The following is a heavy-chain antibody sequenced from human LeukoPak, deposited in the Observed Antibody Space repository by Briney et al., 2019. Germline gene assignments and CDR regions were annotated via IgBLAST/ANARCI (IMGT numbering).Heavy chain of an antibody. D-gene: IGHD3-10*01. Sequence: PSETLSLTWAVYGGSFSGYYWSWIRQPPGKGLEWIGEINHSGSTNYNPSLKSRVTISVDTSKNQFSLKLSSVTAADTAVYYCARGPRITMVRGVITFDYWGQGTLVTVSS. CDR2: INHSGST. CDR1: GGSFSGYY. CDR3: ARGPRITMVRGVITFDY. J-gene: IGHJ4*02. V-gene: IGHV4-34*01.